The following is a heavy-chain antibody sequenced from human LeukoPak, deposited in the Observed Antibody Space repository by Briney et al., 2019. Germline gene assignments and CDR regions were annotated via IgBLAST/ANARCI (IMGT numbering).Heavy chain of an antibody. CDR1: GYTFTSYA. Sequence: VSVKVSCKASGYTFTSYAMHWVRQAPGQRLEWMGWINAGNGNTKYSQKFRGRVTITRDTSASTAYMELTSLRSEDTAVYYCARDEPSGSGTDYWGQGTLVTVSS. J-gene: IGHJ4*02. V-gene: IGHV1-3*01. CDR2: INAGNGNT. CDR3: ARDEPSGSGTDY. D-gene: IGHD3-10*01.